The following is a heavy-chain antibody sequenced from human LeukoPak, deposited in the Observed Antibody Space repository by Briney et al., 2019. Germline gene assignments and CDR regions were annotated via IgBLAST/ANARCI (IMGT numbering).Heavy chain of an antibody. CDR3: ARDPTDYYGSGSYILIFDY. Sequence: PGGSLRLSCAASGFTFSDYYMSWIRQAPGKGLEWVSYISSSGSTIYYADSVKGRFTISRDNSKNTLYLQMNSLRAEDTAVYYRARDPTDYYGSGSYILIFDYWGQGTLVTVSS. CDR1: GFTFSDYY. V-gene: IGHV3-11*04. CDR2: ISSSGSTI. D-gene: IGHD3-10*01. J-gene: IGHJ4*02.